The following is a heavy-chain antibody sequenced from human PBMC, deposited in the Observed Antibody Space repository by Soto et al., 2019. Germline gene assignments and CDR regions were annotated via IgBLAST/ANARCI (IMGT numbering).Heavy chain of an antibody. CDR1: GGTFSSYA. D-gene: IGHD1-7*01. Sequence: ASVKVSCKASGGTFSSYAISWVRQAPGQGLEWMGWIIPYNGNTNYAQKLQGRVTMTTDTSTSTAYMELRSLRSDDTAVYYCARDGELELIYYYYGMDVWGQGTTVTVSS. CDR3: ARDGELELIYYYYGMDV. V-gene: IGHV1-18*01. CDR2: IIPYNGNT. J-gene: IGHJ6*02.